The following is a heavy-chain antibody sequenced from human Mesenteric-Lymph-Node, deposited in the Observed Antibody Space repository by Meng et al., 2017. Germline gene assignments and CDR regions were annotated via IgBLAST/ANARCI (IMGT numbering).Heavy chain of an antibody. Sequence: ASVKVSCKASAYTFSYYAIHWVRQAPGQRPEWMGWISADSGNTKYSRNLQGRVTISRDTSTNTAYMELRSLRPEDTAVYYCARVEGDGYNYSYYYYGMDVWGQGTTVTVSS. CDR1: AYTFSYYA. V-gene: IGHV1-3*01. CDR2: ISADSGNT. D-gene: IGHD5-24*01. CDR3: ARVEGDGYNYSYYYYGMDV. J-gene: IGHJ6*02.